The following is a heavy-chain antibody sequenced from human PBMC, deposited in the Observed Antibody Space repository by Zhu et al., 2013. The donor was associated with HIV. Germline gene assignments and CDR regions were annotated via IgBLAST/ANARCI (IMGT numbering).Heavy chain of an antibody. V-gene: IGHV1-24*01. CDR2: FDIEQGET. J-gene: IGHJ5*02. CDR1: GYTLTELS. CDR3: ATGPTYSVSPA. Sequence: QVQLVQSGAEVKNPGASVRLSCKVSGYTLTELSMHWVRQAPGRGLEWVGGFDIEQGETIYAQKFQDRVTLTEDTSTDTAFMELTSLRSEDTAVYYCATGPTYSVSPAWGQGALVTVSS. D-gene: IGHD3-16*01.